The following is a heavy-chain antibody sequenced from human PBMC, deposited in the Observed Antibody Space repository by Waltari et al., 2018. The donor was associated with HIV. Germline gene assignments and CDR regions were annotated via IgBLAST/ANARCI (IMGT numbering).Heavy chain of an antibody. V-gene: IGHV1-46*01. CDR2: INAGDGDA. CDR1: GFLLADHH. J-gene: IGHJ4*02. Sequence: LQPRTEMGKPGASVRLSCRVSGFLLADHHLHRGRQGPRQKFEWMGIINAGDGDAHSAQKFQARRTLTRDLFTGTLYLDLMSLRSDDTAVYFCARAGLRGLIQDFDIWGQGTQLIVSS. CDR3: ARAGLRGLIQDFDI.